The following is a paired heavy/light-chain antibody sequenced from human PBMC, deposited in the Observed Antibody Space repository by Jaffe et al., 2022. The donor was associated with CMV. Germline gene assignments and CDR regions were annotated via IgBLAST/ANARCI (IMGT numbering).Heavy chain of an antibody. CDR3: ARRDCLRCPDEY. Sequence: QLQLQESGPGLVNPSETLSLTCTVSGGSISSTQYYWGWIRQPPGKGLEWIGSIYYSGTTFYNPYLRSRITISVDTYNNQFSLRLSSVTAADTAVYYCARRDCLRCPDEYWGQGTLVSVSS. CDR1: GGSISSTQYY. D-gene: IGHD5-12*01. CDR2: IYYSGTT. V-gene: IGHV4-39*01. J-gene: IGHJ4*02.
Light chain of an antibody. V-gene: IGLV2-8*01. CDR3: SSFAGGNNLV. CDR2: EVS. Sequence: QSALTQPPSASGSPGQSVTISCTGTSSDVGAYNHVSWYQQHPGKAPKVMIYEVSKRPSGVPDRFSGSKSGNTASLTVSGLQAEDEADYHCSSFAGGNNLVFGGGTKLTVL. J-gene: IGLJ2*01. CDR1: SSDVGAYNH.